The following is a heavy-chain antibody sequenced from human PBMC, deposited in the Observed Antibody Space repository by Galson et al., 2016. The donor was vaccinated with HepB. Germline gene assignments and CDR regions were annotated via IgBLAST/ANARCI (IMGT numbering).Heavy chain of an antibody. D-gene: IGHD2-21*02. Sequence: QSGAEVKKPGESLKISCEGSASSFSAHWIAWVRQMPGKGLEWMGIIYPGDSYTTYSPSFQGQVTISADKSINTAYLQWSSLKPSDTATYYCAGTFCGGDCFFDYWGQGTLVTVSS. J-gene: IGHJ4*02. CDR2: IYPGDSYT. V-gene: IGHV5-51*01. CDR3: AGTFCGGDCFFDY. CDR1: ASSFSAHW.